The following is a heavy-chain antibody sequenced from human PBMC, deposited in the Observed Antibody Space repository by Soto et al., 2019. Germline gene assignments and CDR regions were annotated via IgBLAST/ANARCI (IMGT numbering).Heavy chain of an antibody. CDR3: ARFGDYLPYYFDS. Sequence: TSETLSLTCSVSGGSVSSGSYYWSWIRQPPGKGLEWIGYIYYSGSTNYNPSLSSRVSISVDTSKNQFSLKLNSVTAADTAVYYCARFGDYLPYYFDSWGLEPRSPSPQ. J-gene: IGHJ4*01. V-gene: IGHV4-61*01. CDR1: GGSVSSGSYY. CDR2: IYYSGST. D-gene: IGHD4-17*01.